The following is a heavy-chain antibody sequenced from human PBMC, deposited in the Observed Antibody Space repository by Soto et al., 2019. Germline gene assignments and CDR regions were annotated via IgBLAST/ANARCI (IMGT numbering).Heavy chain of an antibody. CDR1: GFTFSSYS. J-gene: IGHJ4*02. Sequence: PGGSLRLSCAASGFTFSSYSMNWVRQAPGKGLEWVSSISSSSSYIYYADSVKGRFTISRDNAKNSLYLQMNSLRAEDTAVYYCARGTSLTAKLSDLDYSGQGTLVIVSS. CDR3: ARGTSLTAKLSDLDY. V-gene: IGHV3-21*01. D-gene: IGHD1-7*01. CDR2: ISSSSSYI.